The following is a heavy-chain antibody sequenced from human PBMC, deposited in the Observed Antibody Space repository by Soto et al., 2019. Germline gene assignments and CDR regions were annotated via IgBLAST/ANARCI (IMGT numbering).Heavy chain of an antibody. V-gene: IGHV3-9*01. CDR2: ISWNSRSI. J-gene: IGHJ4*02. CDR1: GFTVAESA. Sequence: EVQWVESGGGLVQPGGSLRLSCAASGFTVAESAMHWVRQAPGKGLEWVSGISWNSRSIDYADSVKGRFTISRDNAKNSLFLQMNSLIPEDTALYYCTKGYYGSGSSYFDYWSRGALVTVSS. CDR3: TKGYYGSGSSYFDY. D-gene: IGHD3-10*01.